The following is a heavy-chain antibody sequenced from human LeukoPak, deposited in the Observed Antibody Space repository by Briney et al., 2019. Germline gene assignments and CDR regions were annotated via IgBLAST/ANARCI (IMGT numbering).Heavy chain of an antibody. V-gene: IGHV4-34*01. CDR2: INHSGST. D-gene: IGHD6-19*01. CDR3: ARDHPYKVAVAANWFDP. J-gene: IGHJ5*02. CDR1: GGSFSGYY. Sequence: SETLSLTCAVYGGSFSGYYCSWIRQPPGKGLEWIGEINHSGSTNYNPSLKSRVTISVDASKNQFSLKLTSVTAADTAVYYCARDHPYKVAVAANWFDPWGQGTLVTVSS.